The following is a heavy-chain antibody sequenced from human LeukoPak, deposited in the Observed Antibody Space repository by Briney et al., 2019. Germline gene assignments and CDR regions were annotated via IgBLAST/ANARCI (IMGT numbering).Heavy chain of an antibody. D-gene: IGHD3-22*01. CDR2: ISAYNGNT. Sequence: ASVKVSCKASGYTFTSYGISWVRQAPGQGLEWMGWISAYNGNTNYVQKLQGRVTMTTDTSTSTAYMELRSLRSDDTAVYYCARGKYYYDSSGYDDAFDIWGQGTMVTVSS. CDR3: ARGKYYYDSSGYDDAFDI. J-gene: IGHJ3*02. V-gene: IGHV1-18*01. CDR1: GYTFTSYG.